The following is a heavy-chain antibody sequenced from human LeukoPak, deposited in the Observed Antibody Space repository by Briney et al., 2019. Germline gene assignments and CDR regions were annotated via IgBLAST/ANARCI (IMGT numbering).Heavy chain of an antibody. CDR1: GYTFTSYG. CDR2: ISAYNGNT. CDR3: ARSGYDFWSGYSSLYYFDY. V-gene: IGHV1-18*01. Sequence: ASVKVSCKASGYTFTSYGISWVRRAPGQGLEWMGWISAYNGNTNYAQKLQGRVTMTTDTSTSTAYMELRSLRSDDTAVYYCARSGYDFWSGYSSLYYFDYWGQGTLVTVSS. J-gene: IGHJ4*02. D-gene: IGHD3-3*01.